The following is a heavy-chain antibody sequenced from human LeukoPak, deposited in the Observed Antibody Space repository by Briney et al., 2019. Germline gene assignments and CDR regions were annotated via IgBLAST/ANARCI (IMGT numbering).Heavy chain of an antibody. J-gene: IGHJ5*02. V-gene: IGHV1-2*02. D-gene: IGHD2-21*01. Sequence: ASVKVSCKTSGYSFTDYYMHWVRQAPGQGLEWMGWINPNSGGTSSAQKFQGRVTMTRDTSITTVYMEVSWLTSDDTAIYYCARADRLDGGPYLIGPWGQGTLVTASS. CDR1: GYSFTDYY. CDR3: ARADRLDGGPYLIGP. CDR2: INPNSGGT.